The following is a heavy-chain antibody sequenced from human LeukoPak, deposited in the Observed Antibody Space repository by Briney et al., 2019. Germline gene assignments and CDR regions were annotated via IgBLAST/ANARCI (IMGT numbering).Heavy chain of an antibody. J-gene: IGHJ4*02. V-gene: IGHV4-39*07. CDR3: ARKPIVNSAWYYFDY. Sequence: SEALSLTCTVSGGSVNSGTYYWSWIRQPPGKGLEWIGNIYYSGSAYYNPSLKSRVTMSVDTSKNQFSLKLSSVTAADTAVYYCARKPIVNSAWYYFDYWGQGTLVTVSS. CDR2: IYYSGSA. CDR1: GGSVNSGTYY. D-gene: IGHD3-22*01.